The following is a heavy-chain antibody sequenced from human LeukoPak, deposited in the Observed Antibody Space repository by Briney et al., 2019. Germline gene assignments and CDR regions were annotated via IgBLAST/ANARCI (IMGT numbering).Heavy chain of an antibody. Sequence: ASVKVSCKASGGTLSRYAISWVRQAPGQGLEWMGGIIPIFGTGNYAQKFQGRVTITADESTSTVYMELSNLRSEDTAVYYCAREDRGYPSWFDYWGQGTLVTVSS. D-gene: IGHD5-18*01. V-gene: IGHV1-69*13. CDR3: AREDRGYPSWFDY. J-gene: IGHJ4*02. CDR1: GGTLSRYA. CDR2: IIPIFGTG.